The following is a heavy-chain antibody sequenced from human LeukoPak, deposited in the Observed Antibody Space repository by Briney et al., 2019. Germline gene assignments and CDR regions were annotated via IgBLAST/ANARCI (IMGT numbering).Heavy chain of an antibody. D-gene: IGHD2/OR15-2a*01. CDR2: ISSSSDYI. CDR3: ARGKTSQNIVTRKTYNWFDP. CDR1: GFTFSDYY. V-gene: IGHV3-11*06. Sequence: GGSLRLSCAASGFTFSDYYMSWIRQAPGKGLEWVSSISSSSDYIYYADSVKGRFTISRDNAKNSLYLQMKSLRAEDTAVYYCARGKTSQNIVTRKTYNWFDPWGQGTLVTVSS. J-gene: IGHJ5*02.